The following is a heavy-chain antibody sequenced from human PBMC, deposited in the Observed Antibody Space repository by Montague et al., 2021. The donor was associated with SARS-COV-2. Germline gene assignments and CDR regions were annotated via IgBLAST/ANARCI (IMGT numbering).Heavy chain of an antibody. Sequence: CAISGDSVSSNIATWNWIRQSPSRGLEWLGRTYYRSKWYNDYAVSVKSRVIINPDTSNNRISLQLNSVTPEDTAVYYCARAQNTCFIANCVNYFDFWGLGAQVTVSS. D-gene: IGHD1-1*01. J-gene: IGHJ4*02. CDR2: TYYRSKWYN. CDR1: GDSVSSNIAT. V-gene: IGHV6-1*01. CDR3: ARAQNTCFIANCVNYFDF.